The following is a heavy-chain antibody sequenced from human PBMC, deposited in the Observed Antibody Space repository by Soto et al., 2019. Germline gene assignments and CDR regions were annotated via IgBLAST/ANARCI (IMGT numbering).Heavy chain of an antibody. V-gene: IGHV2-5*02. CDR2: IYWDDDK. CDR1: GFSLDTWGVG. J-gene: IGHJ4*02. Sequence: QITLKESGPTLVRPTQTLTLTCTVSGFSLDTWGVGVGWIRQSPGKAPEWLALIYWDDDKRYSPSLKNRLTITKDTSKNEVVLTVTNMDPVDTVTYYCARALGSWGSYYFDHWGQGTLVIVSS. D-gene: IGHD3-16*01. CDR3: ARALGSWGSYYFDH.